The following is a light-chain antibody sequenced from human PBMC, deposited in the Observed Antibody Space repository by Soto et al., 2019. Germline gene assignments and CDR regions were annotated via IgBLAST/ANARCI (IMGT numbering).Light chain of an antibody. J-gene: IGKJ5*01. V-gene: IGKV3-11*01. CDR2: DAY. CDR3: QQRHMWPIT. CDR1: QSVSTY. Sequence: EIVMTRSPATLTVYPGEGATLSCRASQSVSTYLAWYQQKPGQAPRLLIFDAYNRATGIPPRFSGSGSGTDFTLTISSLEPEDSAVYYCQQRHMWPITFSQGTRLEI.